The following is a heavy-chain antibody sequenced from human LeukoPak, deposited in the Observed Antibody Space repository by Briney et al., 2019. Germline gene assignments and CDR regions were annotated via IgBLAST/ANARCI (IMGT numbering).Heavy chain of an antibody. Sequence: SETLSLTCTVSGGSISSSSYYWGWIRQPPGKGLEWIGSIYYSGSTNYNPSLKSRVTISVDTSKNQFSLKLSSVTAADTAVYYCTRGGYCSGGRCLGYYYYYYYMDVWGKGTTVTVSS. CDR1: GGSISSSSYY. D-gene: IGHD2-15*01. CDR2: IYYSGST. J-gene: IGHJ6*03. CDR3: TRGGYCSGGRCLGYYYYYYYMDV. V-gene: IGHV4-39*07.